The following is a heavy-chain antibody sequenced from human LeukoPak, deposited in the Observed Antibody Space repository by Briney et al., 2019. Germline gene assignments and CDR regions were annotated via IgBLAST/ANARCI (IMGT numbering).Heavy chain of an antibody. J-gene: IGHJ4*02. V-gene: IGHV4-38-2*01. CDR3: ARQVVVPAAIPYYFDY. CDR2: IYHSGST. CDR1: GYSISSGYY. D-gene: IGHD2-2*02. Sequence: SETLSLTCAVSGYSISSGYYWGWIRQPPGKGLEWIGSIYHSGSTYYNPSLKSRVTISVDTSKNQFPLKLSSVTAADTAVYYCARQVVVPAAIPYYFDYWGQGTLVTVSS.